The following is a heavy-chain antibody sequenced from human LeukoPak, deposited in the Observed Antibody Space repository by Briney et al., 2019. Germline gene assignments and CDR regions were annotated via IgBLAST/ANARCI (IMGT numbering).Heavy chain of an antibody. CDR2: LSVSGGSI. CDR3: ARVRIDSYDSSGYYYDAFDI. D-gene: IGHD3-22*01. CDR1: GFTFSSYA. Sequence: GGSLRLSCAASGFTFSSYAMSWVRQAPGKRLEWVSHLSVSGGSIYYADPVKGRFTISRDNAKNSLDLQMNILRDEDTAVYYCARVRIDSYDSSGYYYDAFDIWGQGTMVTVSS. V-gene: IGHV3-23*01. J-gene: IGHJ3*02.